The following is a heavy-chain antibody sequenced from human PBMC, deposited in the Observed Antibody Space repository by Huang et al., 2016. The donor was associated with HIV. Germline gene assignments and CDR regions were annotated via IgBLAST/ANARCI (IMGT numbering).Heavy chain of an antibody. Sequence: QVHLQQWGAGLLKSAETLSLTCAVYGGSLSGYYWSWLRQTPGKGLEWIGEINHLGSPNYNPSLKSRVSISMDGSKKQLSLKLRSISDADTAVYFCARDATKNPRGWFDPWGQGTLVTGSS. CDR2: INHLGSP. J-gene: IGHJ5*02. CDR3: ARDATKNPRGWFDP. V-gene: IGHV4-34*02. CDR1: GGSLSGYY. D-gene: IGHD3-10*01.